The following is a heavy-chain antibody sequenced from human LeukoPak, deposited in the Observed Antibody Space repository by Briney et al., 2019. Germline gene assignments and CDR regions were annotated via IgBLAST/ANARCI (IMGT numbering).Heavy chain of an antibody. CDR3: ARDRNEAVAAAYYFDY. CDR2: ISSSGRHI. J-gene: IGHJ4*02. D-gene: IGHD6-19*01. Sequence: GGSLRLSCAASGFTFYKYSINWVRQAPGKGLEWVSFISSSGRHIYYADSVKGRFTISRDNAKNSLYLQMNSLRVEDTAVYYCARDRNEAVAAAYYFDYWGQGSLVTVSS. CDR1: GFTFYKYS. V-gene: IGHV3-21*01.